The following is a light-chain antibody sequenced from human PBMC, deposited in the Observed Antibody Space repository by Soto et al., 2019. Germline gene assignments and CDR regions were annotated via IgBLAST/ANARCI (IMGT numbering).Light chain of an antibody. CDR3: QQTSSFPPA. J-gene: IGKJ4*01. CDR2: AAS. CDR1: QGITRW. Sequence: DVPMTQSPSSVAASVGDRVTITCRASQGITRWLAWYQQKPGRAPKLLIYAASSLQSGVPPRFSGSGSGIDFTLTISSLQPEDCATYFCQQTSSFPPAFGGGTKVEIK. V-gene: IGKV1-12*01.